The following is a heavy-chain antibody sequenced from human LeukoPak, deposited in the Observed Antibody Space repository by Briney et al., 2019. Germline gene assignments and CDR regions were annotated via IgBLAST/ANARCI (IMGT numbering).Heavy chain of an antibody. CDR1: GYTFTSYW. CDR3: ARAPMVRSAEYFQH. J-gene: IGHJ1*01. V-gene: IGHV5-51*01. Sequence: GESLKISCQGSGYTFTSYWIGWVRQMPVKGLEWMGSIYPGDSDTKYSPSFQGQVTISVDKSTNTAYLQWKGLKASDTAMYYCARAPMVRSAEYFQHWGQGTLVTVSS. D-gene: IGHD3-10*01. CDR2: IYPGDSDT.